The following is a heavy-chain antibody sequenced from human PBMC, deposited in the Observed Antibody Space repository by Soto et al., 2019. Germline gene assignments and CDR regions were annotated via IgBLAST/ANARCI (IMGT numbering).Heavy chain of an antibody. Sequence: GGSLRLSCTAPGSLFTDYYMSWIRQPPGKGLEWLAYIDGSSDYTNSADSVKGRFTISRDNAKNSVFLQMNNLRADDTAVYYCARDLRFSSTNYFDFWGRGTLVTVSS. D-gene: IGHD2-8*01. CDR1: GSLFTDYY. J-gene: IGHJ4*02. CDR3: ARDLRFSSTNYFDF. V-gene: IGHV3-11*06. CDR2: IDGSSDYT.